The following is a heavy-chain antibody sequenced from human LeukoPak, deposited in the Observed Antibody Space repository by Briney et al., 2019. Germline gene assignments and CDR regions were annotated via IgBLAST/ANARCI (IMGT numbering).Heavy chain of an antibody. D-gene: IGHD6-19*01. CDR2: IYYSGTT. CDR1: GGSTISGDYF. V-gene: IGHV4-30-4*01. J-gene: IGHJ4*02. Sequence: PSETLSLTCTVSGGSTISGDYFWSWIRQPPGKGLECIGYIYYSGTTYYNPSLKSRVIISVDTSKNQFSLNLSSVTAADTAVYFCARETMAGHFDYWGQGTLVTVSS. CDR3: ARETMAGHFDY.